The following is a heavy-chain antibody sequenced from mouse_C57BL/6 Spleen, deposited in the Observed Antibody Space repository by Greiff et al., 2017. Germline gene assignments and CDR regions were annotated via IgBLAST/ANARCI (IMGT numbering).Heavy chain of an antibody. D-gene: IGHD2-5*01. CDR2: ISDGGSYT. CDR1: GFTFSSYA. J-gene: IGHJ4*01. V-gene: IGHV5-4*01. CDR3: AREGKGAYSNMDY. Sequence: EVNVVESGGGLVKPGGSLKLSCAASGFTFSSYAMSWVRQTPEKRLEWVATISDGGSYTYYPDNVKGRFTISRDNAKNNLYLQMSHLKSEDTAMYYCAREGKGAYSNMDYWGQGTSVTVSS.